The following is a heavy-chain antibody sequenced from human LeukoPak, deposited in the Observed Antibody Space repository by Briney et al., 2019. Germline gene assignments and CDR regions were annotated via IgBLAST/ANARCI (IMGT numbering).Heavy chain of an antibody. CDR1: GFTFSSYS. CDR2: ISSSSSYI. V-gene: IGHV3-21*01. J-gene: IGHJ5*02. Sequence: GGSPRLXCAASGFTFSSYSMNWVRQAPGKGLEWVSSISSSSSYIYYADSVKGRFTISRDNAKNSLYLQMNSLRAEDTAVYYCARSRLSHNWFDPWGQRTLVTVSS. CDR3: ARSRLSHNWFDP. D-gene: IGHD3-16*02.